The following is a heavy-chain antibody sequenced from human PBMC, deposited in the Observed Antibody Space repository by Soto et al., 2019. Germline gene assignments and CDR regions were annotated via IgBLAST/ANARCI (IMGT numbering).Heavy chain of an antibody. J-gene: IGHJ4*02. CDR1: GYSFTTHW. CDR3: ARGGFGAAYYFDS. Sequence: GESLKISCKGSGYSFTTHWIGWVRQMPGKGLEWMGIIYPGDSDTRYSPSFQGQVTISADKSINTAYLQWSSLKASDTAMYYCARGGFGAAYYFDSWGQGNLVTVSS. V-gene: IGHV5-51*01. D-gene: IGHD3-10*01. CDR2: IYPGDSDT.